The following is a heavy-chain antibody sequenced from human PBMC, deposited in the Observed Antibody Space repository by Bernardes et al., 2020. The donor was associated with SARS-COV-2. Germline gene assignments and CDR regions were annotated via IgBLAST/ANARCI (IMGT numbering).Heavy chain of an antibody. V-gene: IGHV4-39*01. J-gene: IGHJ5*02. CDR1: GGSISSSSYY. Sequence: SETLSLTCTVSGGSISSSSYYWGWIRQPPGKGLEWIGSIYYSGSTYYNPSLKSRVTISVDTSKNQFSLKLSSVTAADTAVYYCARQGDPLWQRGDWFDPWGQGTLVTVSS. CDR2: IYYSGST. D-gene: IGHD3-16*01. CDR3: ARQGDPLWQRGDWFDP.